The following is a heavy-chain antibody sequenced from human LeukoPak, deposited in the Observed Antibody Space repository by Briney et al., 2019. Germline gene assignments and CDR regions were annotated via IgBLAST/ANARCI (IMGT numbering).Heavy chain of an antibody. CDR3: ARRRRIAAGNWFDP. J-gene: IGHJ5*02. D-gene: IGHD6-25*01. Sequence: SETLSLTCAVYGGSFSGYYWSWIRQPPGKGLEWIGEINHSGSTNYNPSLKSRVTISVDTSKNQFSLKLSPVTAADTAVYYCARRRRIAAGNWFDPWGQGTLVTVSS. CDR2: INHSGST. CDR1: GGSFSGYY. V-gene: IGHV4-34*01.